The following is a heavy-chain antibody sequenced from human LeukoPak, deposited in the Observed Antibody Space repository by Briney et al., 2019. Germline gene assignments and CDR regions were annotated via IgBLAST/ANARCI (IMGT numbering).Heavy chain of an antibody. J-gene: IGHJ4*02. V-gene: IGHV3-30-3*01. CDR1: GFTFSSYA. CDR2: ISYDGSNK. CDR3: ARDFRSGSYQDY. D-gene: IGHD1-26*01. Sequence: GGSLRLSCAASGFTFSSYAMHWVRQAPGKGLEWVAVISYDGSNKYYADSVKGRFTISRDNSENTLYLQMNSLRAEDTAVYYCARDFRSGSYQDYWGQGTLVTVSS.